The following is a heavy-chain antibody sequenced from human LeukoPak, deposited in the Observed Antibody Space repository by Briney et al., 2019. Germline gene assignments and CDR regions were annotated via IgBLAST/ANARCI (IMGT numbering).Heavy chain of an antibody. J-gene: IGHJ4*02. CDR1: GASISSTTYY. Sequence: SETLSLTCTVSGASISSTTYYWGWVRQPPRTGLEGIASIYYSGSTYYNPSLKSRVTISVDTSKNQFSLKLSSVTAADTAVYYCAREGPRGGTTDIDYWGQGTLVTVSS. D-gene: IGHD1-7*01. V-gene: IGHV4-39*07. CDR2: IYYSGST. CDR3: AREGPRGGTTDIDY.